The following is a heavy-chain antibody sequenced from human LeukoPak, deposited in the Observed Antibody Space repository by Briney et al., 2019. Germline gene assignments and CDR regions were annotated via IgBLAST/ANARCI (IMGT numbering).Heavy chain of an antibody. CDR3: ARRPMITFGGVIKP. Sequence: SETLSLTCTVSGYSISSGYFWGWMRQPPGKGLEWIGSIYQSETAHYNPSLKSRVTISVDTSKNQFSLKLSSVTAADTAVYYCARRPMITFGGVIKPWGQGTLVTVSS. CDR1: GYSISSGYF. V-gene: IGHV4-38-2*02. CDR2: IYQSETA. D-gene: IGHD3-16*02. J-gene: IGHJ5*02.